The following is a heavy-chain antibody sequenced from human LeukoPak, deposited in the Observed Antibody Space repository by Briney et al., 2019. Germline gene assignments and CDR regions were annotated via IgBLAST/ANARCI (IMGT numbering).Heavy chain of an antibody. CDR1: GDSIGSGDYY. D-gene: IGHD5-12*01. CDR3: ARLGNVVATGYYYYYGMDV. Sequence: SETLSLTCSVSGDSIGSGDYYWGWIRQPPGKGLEWIGSVFYRGSTYYSPSLTSRVAISVGASNNQFSLKLSSVTAADTAVYYCARLGNVVATGYYYYYGMDVWGQGTTVTVSS. CDR2: VFYRGST. V-gene: IGHV4-39*01. J-gene: IGHJ6*02.